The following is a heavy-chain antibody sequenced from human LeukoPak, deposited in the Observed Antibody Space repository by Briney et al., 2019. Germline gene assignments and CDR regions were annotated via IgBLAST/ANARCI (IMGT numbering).Heavy chain of an antibody. J-gene: IGHJ4*02. CDR2: ISSSSSTI. CDR1: GFTFSSYS. Sequence: GGSLRLSCAASGFTFSSYSMNWVRQAPGEGLEWVSYISSSSSTIYYADSVKGRFTISRDNAKNSLYLQMNSLRDEDTAVYYCARDSDCSSTSCYDLDYWGQGTLVTVSS. V-gene: IGHV3-48*02. D-gene: IGHD2-2*01. CDR3: ARDSDCSSTSCYDLDY.